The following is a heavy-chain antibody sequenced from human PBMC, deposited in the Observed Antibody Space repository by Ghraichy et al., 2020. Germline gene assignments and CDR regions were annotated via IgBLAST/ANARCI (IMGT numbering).Heavy chain of an antibody. J-gene: IGHJ6*02. CDR3: ARARGYTDGAGGYIYYGMDV. V-gene: IGHV4-34*01. CDR1: GGSFGGYY. Sequence: SETLSLTCGFYGGSFGGYYWSWIRQTPGKGLEWIGEINESGSTYYNPSLKSRLMISVDTSKNQFSLKMTSVTAADTGVYYCARARGYTDGAGGYIYYGMDVWDQGTTLTVSS. CDR2: INESGST. D-gene: IGHD5-18*01.